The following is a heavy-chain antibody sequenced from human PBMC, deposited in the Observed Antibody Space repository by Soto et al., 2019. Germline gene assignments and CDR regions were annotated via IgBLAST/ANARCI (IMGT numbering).Heavy chain of an antibody. CDR2: IIPIFGTA. CDR1: GGTFSSYA. CDR3: XXXXXXXXYYGMDV. Sequence: QVQLVQSGAEVKKPGSSVKVSCKASGGTFSSYAISWVRQAPGQGLEWMGGIIPIFGTADYAQKFQGRVTXXXXXXXXXXXXXXXXXXXXXXXXXXXXXXXXXXXYYGMDVWGQGTTVTVSS. J-gene: IGHJ6*02. V-gene: IGHV1-69*05.